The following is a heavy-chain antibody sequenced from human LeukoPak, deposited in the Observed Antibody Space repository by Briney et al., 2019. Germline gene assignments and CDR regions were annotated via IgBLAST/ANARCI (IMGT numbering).Heavy chain of an antibody. J-gene: IGHJ4*02. D-gene: IGHD3/OR15-3a*01. CDR1: GFTFSSYA. CDR3: ARDDGFSCYSY. CDR2: ISDRGGSS. V-gene: IGHV3-23*01. Sequence: GGSLRLSCAASGFTFSSYAMSWVRQAPGKGLEWVSVISDRGGSSYYADSVKGRFTISRDKSKNTLVLQMNSLRAEDTAVYYCARDDGFSCYSYWGQGTLVTVSS.